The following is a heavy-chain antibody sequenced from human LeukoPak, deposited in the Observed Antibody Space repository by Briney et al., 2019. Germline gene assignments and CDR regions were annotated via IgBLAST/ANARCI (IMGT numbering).Heavy chain of an antibody. J-gene: IGHJ6*03. Sequence: SETLSLTCAVYGGSFSGYYWSWIRRPPGKGLEWIGEINHSGSTNYNPSLKSRVTISVDTSKNQFSLKLSSVTAADTAVYYCAREFPFDSSGWYYYYYMDVWGKGTTVTVSS. CDR2: INHSGST. D-gene: IGHD6-19*01. CDR1: GGSFSGYY. V-gene: IGHV4-34*01. CDR3: AREFPFDSSGWYYYYYMDV.